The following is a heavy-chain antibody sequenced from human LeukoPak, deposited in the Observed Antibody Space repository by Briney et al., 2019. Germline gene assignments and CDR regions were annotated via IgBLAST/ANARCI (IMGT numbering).Heavy chain of an antibody. J-gene: IGHJ4*02. D-gene: IGHD5-24*01. CDR1: GGSISGTNW. Sequence: SETLSPTCGVSGGSISGTNWWSWVRQPPGQGLEWIGDISLAGQTIYNPSLKSRVTISEDTSKNQVSLKLSSVTAADTAVYYCARRQGYGDGYLFDYWGQGTLVTVSS. V-gene: IGHV4-4*02. CDR2: ISLAGQT. CDR3: ARRQGYGDGYLFDY.